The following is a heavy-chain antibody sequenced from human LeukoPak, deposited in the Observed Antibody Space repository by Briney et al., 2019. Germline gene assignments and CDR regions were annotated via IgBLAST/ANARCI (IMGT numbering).Heavy chain of an antibody. Sequence: SVKVSCKASGFTSTSSAVQWVRQARGQRLEWIGWIVVGSGNTNYAQKFQERVTITRDMSTSTAYMELSSLRSEDTAVYYCAAGSDDFWSGYYPLGDYWGQGTLVTVSS. CDR3: AAGSDDFWSGYYPLGDY. J-gene: IGHJ4*02. CDR1: GFTSTSSA. CDR2: IVVGSGNT. V-gene: IGHV1-58*01. D-gene: IGHD3-3*01.